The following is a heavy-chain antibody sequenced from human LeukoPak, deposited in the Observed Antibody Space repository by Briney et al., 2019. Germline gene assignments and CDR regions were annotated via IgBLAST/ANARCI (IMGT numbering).Heavy chain of an antibody. CDR2: ISYDGSNE. V-gene: IGHV3-30*04. CDR3: AKSGGNPTEYFQH. CDR1: GFTFSSYV. Sequence: GGSLRLSCAVSGFTFSSYVMHWVRQAPGKGLEWVAIISYDGSNEYYADSVKGRFTISRDNSKNTLYLQMNSLRAADTAVYYCAKSGGNPTEYFQHWGQGTLVTVSS. D-gene: IGHD4-23*01. J-gene: IGHJ1*01.